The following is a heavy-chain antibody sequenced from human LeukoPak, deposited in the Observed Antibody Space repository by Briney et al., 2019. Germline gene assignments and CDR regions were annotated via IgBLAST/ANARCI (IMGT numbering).Heavy chain of an antibody. V-gene: IGHV3-74*01. CDR1: GFTVANYW. Sequence: RAGGSLRLSCAASGFTVANYWMHWVRQAPGEGLVWVSHINSDGSSTSYADSVRGRFTISRDTAKNTLYLQMNSLKAEDTAVYYCVRQDSGSYLGGYWGQGTLVTVSS. CDR3: VRQDSGSYLGGY. CDR2: INSDGSST. J-gene: IGHJ4*02. D-gene: IGHD1-26*01.